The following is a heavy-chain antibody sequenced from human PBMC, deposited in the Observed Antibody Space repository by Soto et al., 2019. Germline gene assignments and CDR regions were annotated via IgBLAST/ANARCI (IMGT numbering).Heavy chain of an antibody. D-gene: IGHD3-3*01. V-gene: IGHV3-23*01. J-gene: IGHJ4*02. CDR2: ISGSGGST. Sequence: PGGSLRLSCAASGFTFSSYAMSWVRQAPGKGLEWVSAISGSGGSTYYADSVKGRFTISRDNSKNTLYLQMNSLRAEDTAVYYCAKVYDFWSGDGYYFDYWGQGTLVTVSS. CDR3: AKVYDFWSGDGYYFDY. CDR1: GFTFSSYA.